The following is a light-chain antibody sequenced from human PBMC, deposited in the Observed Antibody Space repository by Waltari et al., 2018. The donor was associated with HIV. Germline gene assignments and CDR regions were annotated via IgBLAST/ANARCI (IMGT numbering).Light chain of an antibody. Sequence: QSALTQPPSASGSPGQSVTISCTGTSSDIGGYNYVSWYQQHPGKSPQILIYEVTKRPSGVPDRFSGSKSGNTASLTVSGLQPEDEADYYCGSYTDTNNHYVFGTGTKVT. J-gene: IGLJ1*01. CDR1: SSDIGGYNY. CDR2: EVT. CDR3: GSYTDTNNHYV. V-gene: IGLV2-8*01.